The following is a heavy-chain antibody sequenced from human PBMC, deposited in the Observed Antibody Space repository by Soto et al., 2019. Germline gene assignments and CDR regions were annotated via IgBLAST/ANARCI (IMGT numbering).Heavy chain of an antibody. CDR1: GGTLSDHG. V-gene: IGHV1-69*06. CDR2: TIPVFNTA. CDR3: ARGVYGSGNYYTGPSAFDI. D-gene: IGHD3-10*01. Sequence: QVQLEQSGAEVKKPGSSVKVSCKASGGTLSDHGVAWLRQAPGQGLEWMGGTIPVFNTAKYAQKFHGRVTVTADKFTNIAYMELSSLRSEDTAFYFCARGVYGSGNYYTGPSAFDILGQWTMVIVSS. J-gene: IGHJ3*02.